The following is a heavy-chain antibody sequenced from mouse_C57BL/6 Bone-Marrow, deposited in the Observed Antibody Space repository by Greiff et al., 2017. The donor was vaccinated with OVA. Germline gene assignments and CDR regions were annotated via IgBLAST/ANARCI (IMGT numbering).Heavy chain of an antibody. CDR1: GFNIKDDY. Sequence: EVQLQQSGAELVRPGASVKLSCTASGFNIKDDYMHWVKQRPEQGLEWIGWIDPENGDTEYASKFPGTATITADTSSNTAYLQLSSLTSEDTAVYYCTTWRGQLRLRCAWFAYWGQGTLVTVSA. CDR3: TTWRGQLRLRCAWFAY. D-gene: IGHD3-2*02. J-gene: IGHJ3*01. CDR2: IDPENGDT. V-gene: IGHV14-4*01.